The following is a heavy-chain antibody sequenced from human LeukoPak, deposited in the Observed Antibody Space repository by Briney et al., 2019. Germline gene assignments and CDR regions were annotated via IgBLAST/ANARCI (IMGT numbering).Heavy chain of an antibody. CDR1: GFSFSSYA. D-gene: IGHD3-22*01. CDR3: GKDRPNYYHSSGHYYRQNGDY. J-gene: IGHJ4*02. CDR2: ISGSGEDT. V-gene: IGHV3-23*01. Sequence: GGSLRLSCGASGFSFSSYAMSWVRQAPGKGLEWVLSISGSGEDTYYTDSVKGRFTISRDNFKSTLYLQMNSLRAEDTAVYYCGKDRPNYYHSSGHYYRQNGDYWGQGTLVTVSS.